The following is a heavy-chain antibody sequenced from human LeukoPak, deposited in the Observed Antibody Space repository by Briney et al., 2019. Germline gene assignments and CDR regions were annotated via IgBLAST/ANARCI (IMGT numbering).Heavy chain of an antibody. Sequence: ASVKVSCKASGGTFSSYAISWVRQAPGQGLEWMGGIIPIFGTANYAQKFQGRVTITADESTSTAYMELSSLRSEDTAVYYCASTLEQWFGELLMSYWGQGTLVTVSS. J-gene: IGHJ4*02. V-gene: IGHV1-69*01. CDR3: ASTLEQWFGELLMSY. D-gene: IGHD3-10*01. CDR1: GGTFSSYA. CDR2: IIPIFGTA.